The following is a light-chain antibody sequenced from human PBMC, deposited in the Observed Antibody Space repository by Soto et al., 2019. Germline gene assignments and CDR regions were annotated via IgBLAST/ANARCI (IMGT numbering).Light chain of an antibody. Sequence: EIVMTQSPATLSVSPGERATLSCRASQSVSRNLAWYQQKPVQAPRLLIYSASTRATGIPARFSGSASGTEFTLTISSLQSEDFAVYYCQQYNNWPPYTFGQGTQLEIK. CDR1: QSVSRN. J-gene: IGKJ2*01. CDR3: QQYNNWPPYT. V-gene: IGKV3-15*01. CDR2: SAS.